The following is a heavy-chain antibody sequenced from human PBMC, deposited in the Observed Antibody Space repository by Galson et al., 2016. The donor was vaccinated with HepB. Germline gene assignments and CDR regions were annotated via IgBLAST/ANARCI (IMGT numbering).Heavy chain of an antibody. J-gene: IGHJ4*02. D-gene: IGHD1-26*01. CDR3: AQTSSYSASRD. CDR2: ISGSGGIT. V-gene: IGHV3-23*01. CDR1: GFRFSNYV. Sequence: SLRLSCAASGFRFSNYVMTWVRQGPGKGLEWVSGISGSGGITYYADSVKGRFTISRDNSKNTPYLQMNSLRAEDTAVYYCAQTSSYSASRDWGQGTLVTVSS.